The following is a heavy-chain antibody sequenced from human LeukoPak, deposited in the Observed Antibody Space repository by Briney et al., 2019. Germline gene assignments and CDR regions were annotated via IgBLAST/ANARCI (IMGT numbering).Heavy chain of an antibody. CDR3: ARDVLSYGDSGVDY. D-gene: IGHD2-2*01. Sequence: GESLRLSCAASGFTVSTKYMTWVRQAPGKGLEWVSYISGSSTTIYYADSVKGRFTISRDNAKNSLYLQMNSLRDEDTAVYYCARDVLSYGDSGVDYWGQGTLVTVSS. J-gene: IGHJ4*02. CDR1: GFTVSTKY. CDR2: ISGSSTTI. V-gene: IGHV3-48*02.